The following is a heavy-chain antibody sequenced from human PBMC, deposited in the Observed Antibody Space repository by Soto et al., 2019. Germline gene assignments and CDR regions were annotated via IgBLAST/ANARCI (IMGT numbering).Heavy chain of an antibody. CDR3: ARALREGLPIYYFDS. D-gene: IGHD1-26*01. J-gene: IGHJ4*02. V-gene: IGHV2-26*01. CDR2: IFWNDER. Sequence: QVTLKESGPVLVKPTATLTLPCTVSGFSLSKARMGVSWIRQPPGKALEWLAHIFWNDERSYNTSLKSRLTISRDTSKSQVVLTMTNVDPVDTGTYFCARALREGLPIYYFDSWGQGTLVTVSS. CDR1: GFSLSKARMG.